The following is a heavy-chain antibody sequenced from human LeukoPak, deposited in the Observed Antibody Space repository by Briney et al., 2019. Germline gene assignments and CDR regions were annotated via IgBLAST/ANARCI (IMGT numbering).Heavy chain of an antibody. Sequence: GGSLRLSCAASGFTFSSYAMHWVRQAPGKGLEYVSAISSNGGSTYYANSVKGRFTISRDNSKNTLYLQMGSLRAEDMAVYYCARDGYSYGYIVDPAFDYWGQGTLVTVSS. D-gene: IGHD5-18*01. CDR3: ARDGYSYGYIVDPAFDY. V-gene: IGHV3-64*01. J-gene: IGHJ4*02. CDR2: ISSNGGST. CDR1: GFTFSSYA.